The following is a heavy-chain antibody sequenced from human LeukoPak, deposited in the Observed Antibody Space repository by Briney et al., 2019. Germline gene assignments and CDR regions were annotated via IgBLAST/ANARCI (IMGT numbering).Heavy chain of an antibody. CDR2: INPDSGGT. CDR3: ARELGGSYNWFDP. D-gene: IGHD3-16*01. CDR1: GYTFTGYY. Sequence: GASVKVSCKASGYTFTGYYMHWVRQAPGQGLEWMGRINPDSGGTNFAQRLQGRVTLTRDTSISTAYMELSRLRSDDTAVYYCARELGGSYNWFDPWGQGTLVTVSS. J-gene: IGHJ5*02. V-gene: IGHV1-2*06.